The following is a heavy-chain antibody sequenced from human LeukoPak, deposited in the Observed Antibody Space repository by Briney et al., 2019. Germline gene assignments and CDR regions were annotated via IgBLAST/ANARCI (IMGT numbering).Heavy chain of an antibody. J-gene: IGHJ4*02. V-gene: IGHV4-59*01. CDR2: IYNSGST. CDR1: GGSISSYY. Sequence: SETLSLTCTVSGGSISSYYWSGIRQPPGKGLEWIGYIYNSGSTNYNPSLKGRVTISVDTSKNQFSLKLSSVTAADTAVYYCARLSFFRGSYVFDYWGQGTLVTVSS. CDR3: ARLSFFRGSYVFDY. D-gene: IGHD1-26*01.